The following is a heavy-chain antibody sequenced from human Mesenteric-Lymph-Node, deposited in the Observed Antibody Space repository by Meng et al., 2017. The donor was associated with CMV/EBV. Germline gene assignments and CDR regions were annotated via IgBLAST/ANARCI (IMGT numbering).Heavy chain of an antibody. Sequence: GGSLRLSCAASQFTFDDNAMHWVPQGPGKGLEWVSSISRSGETTYFADSVKGRFIISRDNSKNTLYLQLNDLRAEDTAIYYCAKSRSSSIYYGMDVWGQGTTVTVSS. CDR2: ISRSGETT. CDR3: AKSRSSSIYYGMDV. CDR1: QFTFDDNA. V-gene: IGHV3-23*01. D-gene: IGHD6-6*01. J-gene: IGHJ6*02.